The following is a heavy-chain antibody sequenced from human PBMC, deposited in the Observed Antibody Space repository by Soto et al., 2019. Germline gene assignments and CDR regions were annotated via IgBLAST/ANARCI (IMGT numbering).Heavy chain of an antibody. J-gene: IGHJ4*02. Sequence: VQLLESGGGLVQPGGSLRLSCAASGFTFSSYAMNWVRQAPGKGLEWVSGISGSGSSTYYSDSVRGRFTISRDNSKNTLYLQMNSLRAEDTAVYYCAKGDRNQPAVFDYWGQGTLVTVSS. CDR2: ISGSGSST. V-gene: IGHV3-23*01. D-gene: IGHD2-2*01. CDR3: AKGDRNQPAVFDY. CDR1: GFTFSSYA.